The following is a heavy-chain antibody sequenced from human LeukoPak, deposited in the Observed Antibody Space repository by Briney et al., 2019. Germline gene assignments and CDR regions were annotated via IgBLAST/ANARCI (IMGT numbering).Heavy chain of an antibody. Sequence: PGGSLRLSCAASGFTFSSYGMHWVRQAPGKGLEWVAFIRYDGSNKYYADSVKGRFTISRDNSKNTLYLQMNSQRAEDTAVYYCAKDPHGSRSYYYYMDVWGKGTTVTVSS. CDR3: AKDPHGSRSYYYYMDV. J-gene: IGHJ6*03. V-gene: IGHV3-30*02. CDR1: GFTFSSYG. D-gene: IGHD2-15*01. CDR2: IRYDGSNK.